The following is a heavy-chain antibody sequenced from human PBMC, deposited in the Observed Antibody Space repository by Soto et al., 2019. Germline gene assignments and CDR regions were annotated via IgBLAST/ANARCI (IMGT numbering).Heavy chain of an antibody. CDR1: G. CDR2: ISYDGSNK. CDR3: AKEVRGNWNYFDY. D-gene: IGHD1-1*01. V-gene: IGHV3-30*18. Sequence: GMHWVRQAPGKGLEWVAVISYDGSNKYYADSVKGRFTISRDNSKNTLYLQMNSLRAEDTAVYYCAKEVRGNWNYFDYWGQGTLVTVSS. J-gene: IGHJ4*02.